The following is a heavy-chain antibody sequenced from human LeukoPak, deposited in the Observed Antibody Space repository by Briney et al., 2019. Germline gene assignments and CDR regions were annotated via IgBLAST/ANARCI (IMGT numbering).Heavy chain of an antibody. CDR3: ARGGGSAYHYNAFDI. Sequence: GGSLRLSCAASGFTFSGYEMNWVRQAPGKGLEWVSYISISGTNMLYADSVKGRFTISRDNSRTSLYLQMSSLRAEDTAVYYCARGGGSAYHYNAFDIWGLGTMATVSS. V-gene: IGHV3-48*03. CDR1: GFTFSGYE. J-gene: IGHJ3*02. CDR2: ISISGTNM. D-gene: IGHD3-22*01.